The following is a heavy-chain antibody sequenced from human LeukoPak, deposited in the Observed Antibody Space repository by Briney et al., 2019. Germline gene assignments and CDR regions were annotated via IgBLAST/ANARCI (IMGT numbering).Heavy chain of an antibody. V-gene: IGHV3-23*01. J-gene: IGHJ4*02. CDR2: ISGSGGNT. Sequence: PGGSLRLSCAPSGFTFNSYAMSWVRQAPGMGLEWLSAISGSGGNTYYADSVKGRFTISRDNSQNTLSLQMNSLRAEDTAVYFCAKAGYRGSSVNYFDYWGQGTLVTVSS. D-gene: IGHD6-6*01. CDR3: AKAGYRGSSVNYFDY. CDR1: GFTFNSYA.